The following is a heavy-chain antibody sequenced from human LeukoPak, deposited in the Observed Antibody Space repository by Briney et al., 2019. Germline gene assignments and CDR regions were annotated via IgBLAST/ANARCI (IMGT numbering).Heavy chain of an antibody. CDR3: ARTQGDDAFDI. V-gene: IGHV1-46*01. Sequence: ASVKVSCKASGYTFTSYYMNWVRQAPGEGLEWMGIINPSGGSTSYAQKFQGRVTMTRDMSTSTVYMELSSLRSEDTAVYYCARTQGDDAFDIWGQGTMVTVSS. CDR1: GYTFTSYY. CDR2: INPSGGST. J-gene: IGHJ3*02. D-gene: IGHD3-16*01.